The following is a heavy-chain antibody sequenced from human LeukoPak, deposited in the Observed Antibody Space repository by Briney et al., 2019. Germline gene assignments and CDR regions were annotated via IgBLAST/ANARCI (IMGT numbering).Heavy chain of an antibody. CDR1: GFTFSSYG. CDR2: IRYDGSNK. V-gene: IGHV3-30*02. J-gene: IGHJ6*03. CDR3: AKDRKELSYYYYMDV. D-gene: IGHD1-26*01. Sequence: PGGSLRLSCAASGFTFSSYGMHWVRQAPGKGLEWVAFIRYDGSNKYYADSVKGRFTISRDNSKNTLYLQMNSLRAEDTAVYYCAKDRKELSYYYYMDVWGKGPRSPSP.